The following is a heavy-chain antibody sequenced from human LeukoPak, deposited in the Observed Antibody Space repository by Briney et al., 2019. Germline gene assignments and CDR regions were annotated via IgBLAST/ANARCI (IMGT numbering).Heavy chain of an antibody. CDR1: GFTFDDYG. CDR3: ARGTVTTSYYYGMDV. CDR2: INWNGGST. Sequence: GGSLRLSCAASGFTFDDYGMSWVRQAPGKGLEWVSGINWNGGSTGYADSVKGRFTISRDNAKNSLYLQMNCLRAEDTALYHCARGTVTTSYYYGMDVWGQGTTVTVSS. D-gene: IGHD4-17*01. V-gene: IGHV3-20*01. J-gene: IGHJ6*02.